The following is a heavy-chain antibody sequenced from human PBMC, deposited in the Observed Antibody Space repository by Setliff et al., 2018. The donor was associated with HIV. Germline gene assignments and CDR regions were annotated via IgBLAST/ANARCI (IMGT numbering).Heavy chain of an antibody. CDR2: IYPADSDT. V-gene: IGHV5-51*01. J-gene: IGHJ3*02. D-gene: IGHD2-8*01. Sequence: GESLKISCKGFGYSFSNYWIGWVRQMPGKGLEWMGIIYPADSDTRYSPSFQGQVTISADKSISTAYLQWGSLKASDTAIYYCARHTIDISLLVVQDPGPLDIWGRGTVVIVSS. CDR3: ARHTIDISLLVVQDPGPLDI. CDR1: GYSFSNYW.